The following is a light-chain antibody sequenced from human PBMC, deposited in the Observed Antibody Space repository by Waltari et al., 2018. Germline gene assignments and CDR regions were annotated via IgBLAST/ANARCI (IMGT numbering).Light chain of an antibody. J-gene: IGLJ3*02. Sequence: QSGLTQAPSASGTPVPRVPIYCSGSSSNTGRNTVHLYHPLPGTAPHLLIYGNNQRPSGVPDRFSGSKSGTSASLAISGLQSEDEADYYCATWDDSLNAWMFGGGTKLTAL. CDR1: SSNTGRNT. V-gene: IGLV1-44*01. CDR2: GNN. CDR3: ATWDDSLNAWM.